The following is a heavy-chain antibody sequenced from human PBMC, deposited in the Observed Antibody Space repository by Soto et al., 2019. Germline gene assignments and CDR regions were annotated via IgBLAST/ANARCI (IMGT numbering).Heavy chain of an antibody. CDR1: GFTFSSYG. V-gene: IGHV3-30*03. CDR3: IPLGYCSGGSCYYLDY. J-gene: IGHJ4*02. Sequence: ESVGGVVQPGRSLRLSCAASGFTFSSYGMHWVRQAPGKGLEWVAVISYDGSNKYYADSVKGRFTISRDNSKNTLYLQMNSLRAEDTAVYYCIPLGYCSGGSCYYLDYWGQGTLVTVSS. CDR2: ISYDGSNK. D-gene: IGHD2-15*01.